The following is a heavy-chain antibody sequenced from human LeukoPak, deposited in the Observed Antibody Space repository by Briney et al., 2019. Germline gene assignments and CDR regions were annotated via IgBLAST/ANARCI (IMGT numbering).Heavy chain of an antibody. V-gene: IGHV4-61*02. Sequence: KPSETLSLTCTVSGGSISSGSYYLSWIRQPAGKGLEWIGRIYTSGSTNYNPSLKSRVTISVDTSKNQFFLKLSSVTAADTAVYYCARDRSSSWYLDAFDIWGQGTMVTVSS. D-gene: IGHD6-13*01. CDR3: ARDRSSSWYLDAFDI. J-gene: IGHJ3*02. CDR2: IYTSGST. CDR1: GGSISSGSYY.